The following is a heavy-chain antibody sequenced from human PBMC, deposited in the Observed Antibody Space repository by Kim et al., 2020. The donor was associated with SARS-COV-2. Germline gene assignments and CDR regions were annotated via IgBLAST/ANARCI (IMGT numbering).Heavy chain of an antibody. J-gene: IGHJ4*02. CDR2: IYYSGST. CDR3: ARVGLFYDSSGYIPPDY. D-gene: IGHD3-22*01. Sequence: SETLSLTCTVSGGSISSYYWSWIRQPPGKGLEWIGYIYYSGSTNYNPSLKSRVTISVETSKNQFSLKLSSVTAADTAVYYCARVGLFYDSSGYIPPDYWGQGTLVTVSS. V-gene: IGHV4-59*13. CDR1: GGSISSYY.